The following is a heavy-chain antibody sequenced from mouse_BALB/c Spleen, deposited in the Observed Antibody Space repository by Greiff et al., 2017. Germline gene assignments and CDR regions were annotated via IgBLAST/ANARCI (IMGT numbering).Heavy chain of an antibody. CDR3: ARGCDYDYDGFAY. D-gene: IGHD2-4*01. CDR1: GFTFSSYA. Sequence: EVNLVESGGGLVKPGGSLKLSCAASGFTFSSYAMSWVRQTPEKRLEWVASISSGGSTYYPDSVKGRFTISRDNARNILYLQMSSLRSGDTAMYYCARGCDYDYDGFAYWGQGTLVTVSA. J-gene: IGHJ3*01. CDR2: ISSGGST. V-gene: IGHV5-6-5*01.